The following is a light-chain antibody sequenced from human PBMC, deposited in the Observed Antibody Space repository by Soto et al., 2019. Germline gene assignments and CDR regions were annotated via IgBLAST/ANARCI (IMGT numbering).Light chain of an antibody. Sequence: QLVLTQPPSVSGAPGQRVTISCTGSSSNIGAGYDVHWYQQLPGTAPKLLIYGNSNRPSGVPDRFSGSKSGTSASLSITGLQAEDEADYYCQSCDSGPLVVFGGGTKVTVL. CDR3: QSCDSGPLVV. V-gene: IGLV1-40*01. J-gene: IGLJ2*01. CDR1: SSNIGAGYD. CDR2: GNS.